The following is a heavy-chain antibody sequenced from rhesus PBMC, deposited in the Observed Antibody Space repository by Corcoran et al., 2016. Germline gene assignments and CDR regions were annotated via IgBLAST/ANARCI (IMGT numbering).Heavy chain of an antibody. CDR1: GGSISSSNW. V-gene: IGHV4-93*01. CDR3: ASGPLSQLDY. J-gene: IGHJ4*01. Sequence: QVQLQESGPGLVKPSETLSLTCAVSGGSISSSNWGSWIRQSPSKGVEWTGAIHGSSGSTAYNPSLESRGTISKDTSKSHFSLRLASVTAADTAVYYCASGPLSQLDYWGQGLLVTVSS. CDR2: IHGSSGST.